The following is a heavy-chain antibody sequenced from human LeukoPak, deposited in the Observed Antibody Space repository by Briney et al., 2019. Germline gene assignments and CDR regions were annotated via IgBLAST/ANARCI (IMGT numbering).Heavy chain of an antibody. V-gene: IGHV4-34*01. CDR1: GGSFSGYY. D-gene: IGHD6-19*01. CDR2: INHSGST. Sequence: SETLSLTCAVYGGSFSGYYWSWIRQPPGKGLEWIGEINHSGSTNYNPSLKSRVTISVDTSKNQFSLKLSSVTAADTAVYYCARGTGYSSGSVFDSWGQGTLVTVSS. J-gene: IGHJ4*02. CDR3: ARGTGYSSGSVFDS.